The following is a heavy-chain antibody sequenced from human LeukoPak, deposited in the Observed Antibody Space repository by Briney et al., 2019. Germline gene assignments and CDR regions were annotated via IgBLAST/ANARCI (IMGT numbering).Heavy chain of an antibody. V-gene: IGHV3-48*04. CDR3: AELGITMIGGV. CDR2: ISSSSSTI. J-gene: IGHJ6*04. CDR1: GFTFSSYG. D-gene: IGHD3-10*02. Sequence: GGSLRLSCAASGFTFSSYGMTWVRQAPGKGLEWVTYISSSSSTIYYADSVKGRFTISRDNAKNSLYLQMNSLRAEDTAVYYCAELGITMIGGVWGKGTTVTISS.